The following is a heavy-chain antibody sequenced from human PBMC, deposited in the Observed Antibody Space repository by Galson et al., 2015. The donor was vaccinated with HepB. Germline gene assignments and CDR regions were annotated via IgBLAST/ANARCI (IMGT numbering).Heavy chain of an antibody. CDR3: AREQGGYGSGSIDY. D-gene: IGHD3-10*01. CDR2: ISYDGSNK. V-gene: IGHV3-30*04. Sequence: SLRLSCAASGFTFSSYAMHWVRQAPGKGLEWVAVISYDGSNKYYADSVRGRFTISRDNSKNTLYLQMNSLRAEDTAVYYCAREQGGYGSGSIDYWGQGTLVTVSS. J-gene: IGHJ4*02. CDR1: GFTFSSYA.